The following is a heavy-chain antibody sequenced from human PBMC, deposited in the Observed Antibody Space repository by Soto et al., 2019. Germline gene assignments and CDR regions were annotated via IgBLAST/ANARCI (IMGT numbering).Heavy chain of an antibody. D-gene: IGHD3-9*01. Sequence: VEALIICCTGTGYSYTTYCIGWVRQMPGKGLEWMGVIYPGDSDTRYSPSFQGQVTISADKSINTAYLQWSSLKASDTAMYYCARVPYYDILTGYYYYFDLWGQGTLVTVSS. CDR3: ARVPYYDILTGYYYYFDL. CDR2: IYPGDSDT. J-gene: IGHJ4*02. V-gene: IGHV5-51*01. CDR1: GYSYTTYC.